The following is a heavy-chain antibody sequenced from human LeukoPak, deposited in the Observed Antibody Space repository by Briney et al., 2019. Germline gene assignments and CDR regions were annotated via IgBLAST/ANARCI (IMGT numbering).Heavy chain of an antibody. CDR2: ISYDGSNK. CDR3: AKDLIGYSYGPSDY. V-gene: IGHV3-30*18. Sequence: GGSLRLSCAASGFTFSSFDMHWVRQAPGKGLEGVAVISYDGSNKYHVDSVKGRFTISRDNSKNTLYLQMNSLRTEDTAVYYCAKDLIGYSYGPSDYWGQGTLVTVSS. D-gene: IGHD5-18*01. J-gene: IGHJ4*02. CDR1: GFTFSSFD.